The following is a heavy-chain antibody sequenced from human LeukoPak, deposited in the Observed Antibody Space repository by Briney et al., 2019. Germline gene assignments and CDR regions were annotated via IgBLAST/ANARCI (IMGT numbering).Heavy chain of an antibody. V-gene: IGHV3-30*04. Sequence: PGGSLRLSCAASGFTFSSYAMHWVRQAPGKGLEWVAVISYDGSNKYYADSVKGRFTISRDNSKNTLYLQMNSLRAEDTAVYYCARGVVFWSDKVSDYWGQGTLVTVSS. CDR3: ARGVVFWSDKVSDY. CDR2: ISYDGSNK. D-gene: IGHD3-3*01. CDR1: GFTFSSYA. J-gene: IGHJ4*02.